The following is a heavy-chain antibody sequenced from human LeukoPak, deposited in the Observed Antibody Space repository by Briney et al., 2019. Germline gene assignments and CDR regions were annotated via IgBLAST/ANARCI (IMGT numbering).Heavy chain of an antibody. D-gene: IGHD3-22*01. V-gene: IGHV4-31*02. Sequence: SETLSLTCIVSGASISSGDSFWTWIRHHPGRGLELIGLIYYPGSPYYNPSLKSRITISVDTAKNQFSLKLSSVTAADTAVYYCARGGENYSDSSGYYSLDHWGQGTRVTVSS. CDR2: IYYPGSP. CDR1: GASISSGDSF. CDR3: ARGGENYSDSSGYYSLDH. J-gene: IGHJ4*02.